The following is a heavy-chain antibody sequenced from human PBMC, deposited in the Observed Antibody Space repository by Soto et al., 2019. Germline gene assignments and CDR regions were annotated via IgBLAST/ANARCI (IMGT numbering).Heavy chain of an antibody. Sequence: SETLSLTCSVSGASISSYYWTWIRQPPGGGLEWIGYMHHTQGTNDNPSLRGRVHMSIDTSMNQFSLRLTSVTAADTAVYYCARVPFVGYFDWLDPWRQGTLATVSS. V-gene: IGHV4-59*01. CDR1: GASISSYY. CDR2: MHHTQGT. D-gene: IGHD3-9*01. CDR3: ARVPFVGYFDWLDP. J-gene: IGHJ5*01.